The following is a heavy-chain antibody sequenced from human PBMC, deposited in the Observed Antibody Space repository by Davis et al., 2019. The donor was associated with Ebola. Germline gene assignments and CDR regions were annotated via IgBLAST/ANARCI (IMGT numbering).Heavy chain of an antibody. J-gene: IGHJ6*02. CDR2: ISGSGGST. V-gene: IGHV3-23*01. D-gene: IGHD5-24*01. Sequence: GESLKISCAASGFTFSSYAMSWVRQAPGKGLEWVSAISGSGGSTYYADSVKGRFTISRDNSKNTLYLQMNGLRAEDTAVYYCAQSIEMTPRGVYYYGMDVWGQGTTVAVSS. CDR3: AQSIEMTPRGVYYYGMDV. CDR1: GFTFSSYA.